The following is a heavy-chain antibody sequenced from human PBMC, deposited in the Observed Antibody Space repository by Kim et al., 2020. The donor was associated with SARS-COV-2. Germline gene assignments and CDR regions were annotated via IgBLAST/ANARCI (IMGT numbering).Heavy chain of an antibody. CDR1: GGSISSYY. V-gene: IGHV4-59*01. D-gene: IGHD2-15*01. J-gene: IGHJ6*02. CDR3: ARVRGGGYDMDV. Sequence: SETLSLTCTVSGGSISSYYWSWIRQPPGKGLEWIGYIYYSGSTNYNPSLKSRVTISVDTSKNQFSLKLSSVTAADTAVYYCARVRGGGYDMDVWGQGTTVTVSS. CDR2: IYYSGST.